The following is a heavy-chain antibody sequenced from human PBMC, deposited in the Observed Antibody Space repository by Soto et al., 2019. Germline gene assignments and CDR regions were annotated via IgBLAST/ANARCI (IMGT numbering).Heavy chain of an antibody. D-gene: IGHD2-21*02. CDR3: AKGFIVVVTAIRPDDNFDV. CDR1: GFTFNTYA. V-gene: IGHV3-23*01. Sequence: AVGSLRLSCAASGFTFNTYAMNWVRQVPGKGLEWVASISGGGGSTYYADSVKGRFTISRDTSKNTLYLQMNSLSAEDTAVYYCAKGFIVVVTAIRPDDNFDVWGQGTMVTVSS. CDR2: ISGGGGST. J-gene: IGHJ3*01.